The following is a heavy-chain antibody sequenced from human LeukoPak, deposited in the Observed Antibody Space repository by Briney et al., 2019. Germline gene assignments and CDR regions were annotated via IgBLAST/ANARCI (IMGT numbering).Heavy chain of an antibody. J-gene: IGHJ4*02. CDR1: GGSMSSYY. CDR3: ARGGFDILTGSYFNY. CDR2: IYYSGST. Sequence: SETLSLTCTASGGSMSSYYWNWIWQPPGKGLEWIGYIYYSGSTNYNPSLKSRVTISVDTSKNQFSLKLSSVTAADTAVYYCARGGFDILTGSYFNYWGQGTRVTVSS. D-gene: IGHD3-9*01. V-gene: IGHV4-59*01.